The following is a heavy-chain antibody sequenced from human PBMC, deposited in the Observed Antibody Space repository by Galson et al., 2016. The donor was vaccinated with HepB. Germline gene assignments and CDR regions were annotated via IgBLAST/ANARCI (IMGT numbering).Heavy chain of an antibody. CDR2: IIPFLDTS. J-gene: IGHJ3*02. V-gene: IGHV1-69*13. CDR3: ARESRFGLGTRAFDI. CDR1: GGTFRTYA. Sequence: SVKVSCKASGGTFRTYAINWVRQAPEQGLEWMGGIIPFLDTSDYAQKFQGRVTITADESTSTAYMELSSLTSADTAAYFCARESRFGLGTRAFDIWGQGTMVTVSS. D-gene: IGHD3/OR15-3a*01.